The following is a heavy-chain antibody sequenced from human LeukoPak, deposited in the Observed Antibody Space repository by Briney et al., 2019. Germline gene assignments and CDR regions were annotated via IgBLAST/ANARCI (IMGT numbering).Heavy chain of an antibody. CDR2: ISYDGSNK. Sequence: GGSLRLSCAASGFTFSSYAMHWVRQAPGKGLEWVAVISYDGSNKYYADSVKGRFTISRDNSKNTLYLQMNSLRAEDTAVYYCARDYCSSTSCYYYYYYYMDVWGKGTTVTVSS. J-gene: IGHJ6*03. CDR3: ARDYCSSTSCYYYYYYYMDV. V-gene: IGHV3-30-3*01. D-gene: IGHD2-2*01. CDR1: GFTFSSYA.